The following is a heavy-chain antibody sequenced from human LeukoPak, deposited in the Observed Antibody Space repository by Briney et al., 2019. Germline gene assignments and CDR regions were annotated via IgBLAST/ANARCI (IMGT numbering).Heavy chain of an antibody. CDR2: INPNSGGT. Sequence: ASVKVSCKASGYTFTSYYMHWVRQAPGQGLEWMGWINPNSGGTNYAQKFQGWVTMTRDTSISTAYMELSRLRSVDTAVFYCARGGGGASGNGAFDIWGQGTMVTVSS. CDR3: ARGGGGASGNGAFDI. J-gene: IGHJ3*02. D-gene: IGHD3-16*01. CDR1: GYTFTSYY. V-gene: IGHV1-2*04.